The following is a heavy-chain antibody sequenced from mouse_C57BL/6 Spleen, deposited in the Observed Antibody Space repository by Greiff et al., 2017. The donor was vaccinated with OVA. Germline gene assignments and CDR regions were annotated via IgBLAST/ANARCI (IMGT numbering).Heavy chain of an antibody. CDR2: IYPGDGDT. V-gene: IGHV1-80*01. CDR1: GYAFSSYW. J-gene: IGHJ1*03. Sequence: QVQLQQPGAELVKPGASVKISCKASGYAFSSYWMNWVKQRPGKGLEWIGQIYPGDGDTNYNGKFKGKATLTADKSSSTAYMQLSSLTSEDSAVYFCARSRVTTFWYFDVWGTGTTVTVSS. D-gene: IGHD2-2*01. CDR3: ARSRVTTFWYFDV.